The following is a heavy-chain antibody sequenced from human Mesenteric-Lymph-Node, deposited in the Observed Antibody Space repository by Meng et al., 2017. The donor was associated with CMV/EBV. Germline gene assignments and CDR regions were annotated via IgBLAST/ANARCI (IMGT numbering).Heavy chain of an antibody. V-gene: IGHV4-34*01. J-gene: IGHJ5*02. CDR1: GGSFSGYY. CDR3: ASRAARGYCSSTSCYRGAWFDP. Sequence: GSLRLSCAVYGGSFSGYYWSWIRQPPGKGLEWIGEINHSGSTNYNPSLKSRVTISVDTSKNQFSLKLSSVTAADTAVYYCASRAARGYCSSTSCYRGAWFDPWGQGTLVTVSS. D-gene: IGHD2-2*02. CDR2: INHSGST.